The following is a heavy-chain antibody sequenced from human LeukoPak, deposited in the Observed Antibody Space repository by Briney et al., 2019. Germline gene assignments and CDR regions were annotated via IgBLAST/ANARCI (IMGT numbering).Heavy chain of an antibody. V-gene: IGHV1-69*13. CDR2: IIPIFGTA. Sequence: GASVKVSCKASGGTFSSYAISWVRQAPGQGLEWMGGIIPIFGTANYAQKFQGRVTITADESTSTAYMELSSLRSGDTAVYYCARDRYYGSGSYYYYYYMDVWGKGTTVTIS. D-gene: IGHD3-10*01. CDR1: GGTFSSYA. J-gene: IGHJ6*03. CDR3: ARDRYYGSGSYYYYYYMDV.